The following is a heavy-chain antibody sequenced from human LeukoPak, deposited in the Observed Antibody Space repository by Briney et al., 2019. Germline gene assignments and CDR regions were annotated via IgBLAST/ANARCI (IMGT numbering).Heavy chain of an antibody. CDR1: GFTFSSYT. D-gene: IGHD3-22*01. J-gene: IGHJ4*02. CDR3: AKLPDSSGYHYFDY. V-gene: IGHV3-23*01. Sequence: GGSLRLSCAASGFTFSSYTMIWVRQAPGKGLEWVSGITSGGSKYYADSVKGRFTISRDNSKNSLYLQMNSLRAEDTAVYYCAKLPDSSGYHYFDYWGQDTMVTVSS. CDR2: ITSGGSK.